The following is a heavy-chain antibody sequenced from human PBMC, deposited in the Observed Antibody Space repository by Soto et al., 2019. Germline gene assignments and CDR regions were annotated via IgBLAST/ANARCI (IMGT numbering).Heavy chain of an antibody. CDR2: ISHDGSNK. V-gene: IGHV3-30-3*01. CDR1: GFTFSSYA. J-gene: IGHJ5*02. D-gene: IGHD5-18*01. Sequence: QVQLVESGGGVVQPGRSLRLSCAASGFTFSSYAMHWVRQAPGKGLEWVAVISHDGSNKYYAASVRGRFTISRDNSKNTLYLPMNGLRAEETAVYYCARRCPNILLWLPGTRNGYHHWGQGTLVTVSS. CDR3: ARRCPNILLWLPGTRNGYHH.